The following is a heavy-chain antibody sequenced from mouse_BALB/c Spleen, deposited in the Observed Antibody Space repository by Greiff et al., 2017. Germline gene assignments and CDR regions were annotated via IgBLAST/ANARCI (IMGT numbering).Heavy chain of an antibody. Sequence: VQLHQPGAELVKPGASVKLSCKASGYTFTSYWMHWVKQRPGQGLEWIGEIDPSDSYTNYNQKFKGKATLTVDKSSSTAYMQLSSLTSEDSAVYYCARGGNYFDYWGQGTTLTVSS. CDR3: ARGGNYFDY. J-gene: IGHJ2*01. V-gene: IGHV1-69*02. D-gene: IGHD2-14*01. CDR2: IDPSDSYT. CDR1: GYTFTSYW.